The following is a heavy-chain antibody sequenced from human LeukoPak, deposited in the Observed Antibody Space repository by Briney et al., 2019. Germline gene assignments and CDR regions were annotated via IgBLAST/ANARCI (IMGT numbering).Heavy chain of an antibody. CDR1: GFTFSSYG. CDR3: AKDTGFAPGYYDSSGYSFDY. V-gene: IGHV3-30*18. CDR2: ISYDGSNK. D-gene: IGHD3-22*01. Sequence: GGSLRLSCAASGFTFSSYGMHWVRQAPGKGLEWVAVISYDGSNKYYADSVKGRFTISRDNSKNTLYLQMNSLRAEGTAVYYWAKDTGFAPGYYDSSGYSFDYWGEGTLVTASS. J-gene: IGHJ4*02.